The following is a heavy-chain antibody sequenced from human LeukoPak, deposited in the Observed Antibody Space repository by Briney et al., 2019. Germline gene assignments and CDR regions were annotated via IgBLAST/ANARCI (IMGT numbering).Heavy chain of an antibody. CDR3: ARDGILPGCDY. J-gene: IGHJ4*02. V-gene: IGHV4-31*03. Sequence: SETLSLTCTVSGGSISSGGYYWSWIRQHPGKGLEWIGYIYYSGSTYYNPSLKSRVTISVDTSKNQFSLKLSSVTAADTAVYYCARDGILPGCDYWGQGTLVTVSS. CDR1: GGSISSGGYY. CDR2: IYYSGST. D-gene: IGHD3-9*01.